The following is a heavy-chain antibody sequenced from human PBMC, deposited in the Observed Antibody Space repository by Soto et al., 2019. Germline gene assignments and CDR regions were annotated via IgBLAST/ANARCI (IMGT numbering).Heavy chain of an antibody. CDR1: GFTFSSYA. Sequence: GESLKISCAASGFTFSSYAMSWVRQAPGKGLAWVSAISGSGGSTYYADSVKGRFTISRDNSKNTLYLQMNSLRAEDKAVYYCAKFAPPSGDLDYWGQGTLVTVSS. D-gene: IGHD1-26*01. V-gene: IGHV3-23*01. CDR2: ISGSGGST. CDR3: AKFAPPSGDLDY. J-gene: IGHJ4*02.